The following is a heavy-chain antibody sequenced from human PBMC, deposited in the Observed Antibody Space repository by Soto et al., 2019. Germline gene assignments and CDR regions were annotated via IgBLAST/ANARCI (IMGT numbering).Heavy chain of an antibody. CDR3: SRDSAWYNFYYMDV. J-gene: IGHJ6*03. D-gene: IGHD6-19*01. V-gene: IGHV3-48*01. Sequence: GGSLRLSCAASGFTFSTYSMNWVRQAPGKGLEWISYISSSGSSIYYADSVKGRFSISRDNAKNSLFLQMNSLRAEDTAVYYYSRDSAWYNFYYMDVWGKGTTVTVSS. CDR1: GFTFSTYS. CDR2: ISSSGSSI.